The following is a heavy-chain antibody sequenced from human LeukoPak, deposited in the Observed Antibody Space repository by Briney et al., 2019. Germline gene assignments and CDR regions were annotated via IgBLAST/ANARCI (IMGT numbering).Heavy chain of an antibody. CDR3: ARGRPATTMTPGAY. Sequence: GRSLRLSCAASGFTFSSFAMQWVRQAPGKGLKWVAVISPDGSNNYYADSVKGRFTFSRDNSKNTVYLQMNSLSAEDTAVYYCARGRPATTMTPGAYWGQGTLVTVSS. D-gene: IGHD4-17*01. CDR2: ISPDGSNN. V-gene: IGHV3-30*04. J-gene: IGHJ4*02. CDR1: GFTFSSFA.